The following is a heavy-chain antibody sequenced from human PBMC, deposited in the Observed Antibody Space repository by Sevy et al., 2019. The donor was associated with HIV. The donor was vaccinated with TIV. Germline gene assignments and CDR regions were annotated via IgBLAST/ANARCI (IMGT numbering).Heavy chain of an antibody. CDR1: GYNLNNYY. CDR2: ISADSGNS. CDR3: ARDLGGYGGNSIDY. D-gene: IGHD2-21*02. Sequence: ASVKVSCKASGYNLNNYYMHWVRQAPGQGLEWMGWISADSGNSNYAQNLQGRVTMTTDTSTSTAYMELRSLRFDDTAVYYCARDLGGYGGNSIDYWGQGTLVTVSS. J-gene: IGHJ4*02. V-gene: IGHV1-18*04.